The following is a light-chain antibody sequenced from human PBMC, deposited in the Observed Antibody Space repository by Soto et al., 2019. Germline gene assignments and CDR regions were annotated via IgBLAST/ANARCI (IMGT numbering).Light chain of an antibody. J-gene: IGLJ2*01. CDR1: RTNIGSNH. CDR2: RNN. V-gene: IGLV1-47*01. Sequence: QSVLTQPPSASGTPGQRVTISGSGSRTNIGSNHVYWYQQLPGTAPKLLIYRNNQRPSGVPDRFSGSKSGTSASLAISGLRSEDEADYHCAAWDDSLSVVFGGGTKVTVL. CDR3: AAWDDSLSVV.